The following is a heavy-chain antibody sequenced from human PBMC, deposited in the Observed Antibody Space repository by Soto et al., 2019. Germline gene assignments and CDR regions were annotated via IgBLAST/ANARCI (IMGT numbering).Heavy chain of an antibody. CDR3: ARVKVLKNWFDP. CDR2: INHSGST. Sequence: SETLSLTCAVYGGSFSGYYWSWIRQPPGKGLEWIGEINHSGSTNYNPSLKSRVTISVDTSKNQFSLKLSSVTAADTAVYYCARVKVLKNWFDPWGQGTLVTVSS. J-gene: IGHJ5*02. CDR1: GGSFSGYY. D-gene: IGHD2-15*01. V-gene: IGHV4-34*01.